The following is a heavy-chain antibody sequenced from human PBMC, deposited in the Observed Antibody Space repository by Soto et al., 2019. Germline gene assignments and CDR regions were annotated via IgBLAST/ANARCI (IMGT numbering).Heavy chain of an antibody. CDR1: GGSISSGDYY. CDR2: IYYSGST. V-gene: IGHV4-30-4*01. J-gene: IGHJ5*02. Sequence: QVQLQESGPGLVKPSQTLSLTCTVSGGSISSGDYYWSWIRQPPGKGLEWIGYIYYSGSTYYKPSLKSRVTISGDTAKNQFSLKLSSVTAADTAVYYCARAKGLLTVTTAWFDPWGQGTLVTV. CDR3: ARAKGLLTVTTAWFDP. D-gene: IGHD4-17*01.